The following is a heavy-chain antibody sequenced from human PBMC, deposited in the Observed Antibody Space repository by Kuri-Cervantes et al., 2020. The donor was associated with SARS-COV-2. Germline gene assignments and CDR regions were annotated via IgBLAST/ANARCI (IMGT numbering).Heavy chain of an antibody. CDR2: IIPIFGTA. CDR1: GGTFSSYA. Sequence: SVKVSCKASGGTFSSYAISWVQQAPGQGLEWMGGIIPIFGTANYAQKFQGRVTITADESTSTAYMELSSLRSEDTAVYYCARDVGFGYSYGHSYGMDVWGQGTTVTVSS. D-gene: IGHD5-18*01. J-gene: IGHJ6*02. CDR3: ARDVGFGYSYGHSYGMDV. V-gene: IGHV1-69*13.